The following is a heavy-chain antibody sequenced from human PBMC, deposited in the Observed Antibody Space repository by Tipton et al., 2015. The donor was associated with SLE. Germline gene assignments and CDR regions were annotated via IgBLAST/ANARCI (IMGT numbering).Heavy chain of an antibody. CDR2: IYYSGGT. Sequence: TLSLTCTVSGGSISSYYWSWIRQPPGKGLEWIGYIYYSGGTNYNPSLKSRVTISVDTSKNQFSLKLSSVTAADTAVYYCARVADYYGSGHYYYYMDIWGKGTTVPVSS. CDR3: ARVADYYGSGHYYYYMDI. CDR1: GGSISSYY. D-gene: IGHD3-10*01. V-gene: IGHV4-59*01. J-gene: IGHJ6*03.